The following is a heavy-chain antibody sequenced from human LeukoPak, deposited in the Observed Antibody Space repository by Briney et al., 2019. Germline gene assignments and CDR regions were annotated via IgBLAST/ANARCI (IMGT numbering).Heavy chain of an antibody. CDR2: IYYSGST. CDR1: GGTFNTNTYY. V-gene: IGHV4-39*07. D-gene: IGHD6-13*01. J-gene: IGHJ6*03. Sequence: PSETLSLTCTVSGGTFNTNTYYWAWIRQPPGKGLEWIGSIYYSGSTYYNPSLKSRVTISVDTSKNQFSLKLSSVTAADTAVYYCARVGQSSSSWYYYYYYMDVWGKGTTVTVSS. CDR3: ARVGQSSSSWYYYYYYMDV.